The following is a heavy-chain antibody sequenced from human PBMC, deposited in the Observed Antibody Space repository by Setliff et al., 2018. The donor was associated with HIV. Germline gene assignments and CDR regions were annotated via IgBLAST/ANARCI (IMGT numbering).Heavy chain of an antibody. CDR2: IYHAGNT. J-gene: IGHJ3*01. CDR3: ARGTTLNVVPDAFDL. V-gene: IGHV4-38-2*02. D-gene: IGHD4-17*01. Sequence: PSETLSLTCTVTGYSISSGYYWAWIRQPTGKGLEWIGHIYHAGNTYYNPSRKSRVTIPVDTSKNQISLRLNSLTAADTALDYGARGTTLNVVPDAFDLWGQGTMVTVSS. CDR1: GYSISSGYY.